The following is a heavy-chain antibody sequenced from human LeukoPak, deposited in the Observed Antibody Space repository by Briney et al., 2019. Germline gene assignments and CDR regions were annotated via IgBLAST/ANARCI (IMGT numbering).Heavy chain of an antibody. D-gene: IGHD6-19*01. V-gene: IGHV1-18*01. CDR3: ARASSDLQELDH. Sequence: GASVKVSCKASGYTFNSYGISWVRQAPGQGLEWMGWISAYNGNTSYAQKLQGRVTMTTDTSTSTAYMELRSLRSDDTAVYYCARASSDLQELDHWGQGTLVTVSS. CDR2: ISAYNGNT. CDR1: GYTFNSYG. J-gene: IGHJ4*02.